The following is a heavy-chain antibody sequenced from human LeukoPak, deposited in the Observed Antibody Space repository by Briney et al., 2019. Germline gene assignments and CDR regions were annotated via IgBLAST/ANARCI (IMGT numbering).Heavy chain of an antibody. V-gene: IGHV4-59*01. J-gene: IGHJ4*02. D-gene: IGHD2/OR15-2a*01. Sequence: SETLSLTCTVSGGSISNYYWSWIRQTPGKGLEWIGYIYYTGSTNYHPSLKSRVTISVDTSKNQFSLRLSSVTAADTAVYYCARSGLSRFGFWGQGTLVTVSS. CDR2: IYYTGST. CDR3: ARSGLSRFGF. CDR1: GGSISNYY.